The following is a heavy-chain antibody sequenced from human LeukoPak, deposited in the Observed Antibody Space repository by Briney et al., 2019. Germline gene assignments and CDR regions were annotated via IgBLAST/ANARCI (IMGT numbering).Heavy chain of an antibody. V-gene: IGHV3-30*04. CDR2: ISYDGSNK. D-gene: IGHD3-22*01. CDR1: GFTFSSYA. CDR3: ARSPDYYDSSGYYYYYGMDV. J-gene: IGHJ6*02. Sequence: PGRSLRLSCAASGFTFSSYAMHWVRQAPGKGLEWVAVISYDGSNKYYADSVKGRFTISRDNSKNTLYLQMNSLRAEDTAVYYCARSPDYYDSSGYYYYYGMDVWGQGTTVTVSS.